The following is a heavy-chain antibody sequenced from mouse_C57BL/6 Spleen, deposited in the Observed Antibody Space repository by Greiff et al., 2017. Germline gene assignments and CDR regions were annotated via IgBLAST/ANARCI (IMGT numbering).Heavy chain of an antibody. Sequence: VQLQQSGPVLVKPGASVKMSCKASGYTFTDYYMNWVKQSHGKSLEWIGVINPYNGGTSYNQKFKGKATLTVDKSSSTAYMELNSLTSEDSAVYYCAREHYGYDDYAMDYWGQGTSVTVSS. D-gene: IGHD2-2*01. CDR3: AREHYGYDDYAMDY. J-gene: IGHJ4*01. CDR1: GYTFTDYY. V-gene: IGHV1-19*01. CDR2: INPYNGGT.